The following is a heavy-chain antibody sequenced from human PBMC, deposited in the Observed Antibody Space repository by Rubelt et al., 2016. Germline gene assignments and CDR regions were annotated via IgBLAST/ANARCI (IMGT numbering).Heavy chain of an antibody. V-gene: IGHV4-34*01. Sequence: QVQLQQWGAGVLKPSETLSLTCAVYGGSLRGYYWSWIRQSPGKGLEWIGEINHSGSADSKSSLKSRVTMSVDTSKNQFSLRLTSGTAADTAVDYCARLYTHGYTYWGQGVLVTVSS. J-gene: IGHJ4*02. CDR2: INHSGSA. D-gene: IGHD5-18*01. CDR1: GGSLRGYY. CDR3: ARLYTHGYTY.